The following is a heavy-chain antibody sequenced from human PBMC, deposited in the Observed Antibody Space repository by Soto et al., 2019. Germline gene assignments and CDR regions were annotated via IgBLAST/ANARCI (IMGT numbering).Heavy chain of an antibody. D-gene: IGHD3-3*02. CDR2: ISSSSNYI. Sequence: DVQLVESGGGLVKPGGALRLSCAASGFTFSSYSMNWVRQAPGKGLEWVSSISSSSNYIYYADSVKGRFTISRDNAKNSRYLQMNSLRAEDTAVYYCARDISEGFYWGQGTLVTVSS. J-gene: IGHJ4*02. V-gene: IGHV3-21*01. CDR1: GFTFSSYS. CDR3: ARDISEGFY.